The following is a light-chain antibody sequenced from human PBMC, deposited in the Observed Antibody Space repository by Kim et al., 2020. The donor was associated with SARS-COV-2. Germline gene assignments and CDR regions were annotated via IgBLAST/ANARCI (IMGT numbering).Light chain of an antibody. V-gene: IGKV3-20*01. CDR2: GVS. CDR1: QTVSSSF. Sequence: ETILTQSPGTLSLSPGERATLSCRASQTVSSSFIAGYQQKPGQAPRLLIYGVSGRATGIPDRFSGSGSGTDFILTISSLEPEDFAVYYCQQYGPSPLTFGGGTKVDIK. J-gene: IGKJ4*01. CDR3: QQYGPSPLT.